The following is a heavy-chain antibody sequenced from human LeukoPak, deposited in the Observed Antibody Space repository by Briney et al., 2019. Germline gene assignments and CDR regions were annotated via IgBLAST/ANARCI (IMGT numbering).Heavy chain of an antibody. J-gene: IGHJ5*02. D-gene: IGHD2-15*01. Sequence: SETLSLTCTVSGGSISSGSYYWSWMGQPAGEGLEWIGRFYTSGSTNYNPSLKSRVTISVDTSKNQFSLKLSSVTAADTAVYYCARVDGSRSGGSSPRGNWFDPWGQGTLVTVSS. V-gene: IGHV4-61*02. CDR2: FYTSGST. CDR1: GGSISSGSYY. CDR3: ARVDGSRSGGSSPRGNWFDP.